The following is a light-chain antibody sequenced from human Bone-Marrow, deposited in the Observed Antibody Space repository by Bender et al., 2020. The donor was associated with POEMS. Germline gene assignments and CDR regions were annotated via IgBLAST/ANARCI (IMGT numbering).Light chain of an antibody. V-gene: IGLV3-1*01. J-gene: IGLJ3*02. CDR2: QDM. CDR1: KLGDKY. Sequence: SYELTQPPSVSVSPGQTASITCSGDKLGDKYAYWYQQKPGQSPVLVMYQDMKRPSGIPGRFSGSNSGNTASLAITGTHTVDEADYFCQAWDSNIVVFGGGTKLTVV. CDR3: QAWDSNIVV.